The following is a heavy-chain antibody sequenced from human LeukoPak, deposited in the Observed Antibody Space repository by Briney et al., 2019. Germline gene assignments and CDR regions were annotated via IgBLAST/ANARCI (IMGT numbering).Heavy chain of an antibody. CDR2: ISSSGGNT. J-gene: IGHJ4*02. CDR1: GFTFSSYA. CDR3: VKRGRYGDYAYDY. V-gene: IGHV3-64D*06. D-gene: IGHD4-17*01. Sequence: PGGSLRLSCSASGFTFSSYAMHWVRQAPGKGLQYVSAISSSGGNTYYADSVKGRFTISRDNSKNTLYLQMSSLRAEDTAVYYCVKRGRYGDYAYDYWGQGSLVTVSS.